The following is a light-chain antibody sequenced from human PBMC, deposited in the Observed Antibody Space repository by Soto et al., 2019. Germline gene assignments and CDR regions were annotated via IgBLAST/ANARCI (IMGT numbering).Light chain of an antibody. CDR2: LGS. V-gene: IGKV2-28*01. Sequence: DIVMTQSPLSLPVTPGEPASISCRASQSLLHSNGYDYLDWYLQKPGQSPQLVIYLGSNRASGVPDRFSGNGSGTDFTLKISRVEAEDVGVYYCMQALQTPYTFGQGTKLEIK. CDR3: MQALQTPYT. CDR1: QSLLHSNGYDY. J-gene: IGKJ2*01.